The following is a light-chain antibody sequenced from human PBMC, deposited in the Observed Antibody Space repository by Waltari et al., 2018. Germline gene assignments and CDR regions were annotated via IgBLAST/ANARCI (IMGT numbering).Light chain of an antibody. Sequence: DIQMTQSPSTLSASVGDRVTITCRASQSISSWLAWYQQKPGKAPKLLIYKASSLQSGVPSRFSGSGFGTEFTLTITSLQPDDFATYYCQQYKNYSGTFGQGTKVEIK. J-gene: IGKJ1*01. CDR3: QQYKNYSGT. CDR1: QSISSW. CDR2: KAS. V-gene: IGKV1-5*03.